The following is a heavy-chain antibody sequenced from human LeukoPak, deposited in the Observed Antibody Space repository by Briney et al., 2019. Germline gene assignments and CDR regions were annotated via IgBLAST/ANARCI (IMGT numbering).Heavy chain of an antibody. CDR2: INHSGST. D-gene: IGHD2-15*01. CDR1: GGSFSGYY. CDR3: ASELRHQDY. Sequence: SETLSLTCAVYGGSFSGYYWSWIRQPPGKGLEWIGEINHSGSTNYNPSLKSRVTISVDTSKNQFSLKLSSVTAADTAVYYCASELRHQDYWGQGTLVTVSS. V-gene: IGHV4-34*01. J-gene: IGHJ4*02.